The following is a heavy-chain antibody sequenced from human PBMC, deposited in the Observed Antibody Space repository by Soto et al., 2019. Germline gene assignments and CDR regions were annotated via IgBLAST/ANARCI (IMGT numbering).Heavy chain of an antibody. V-gene: IGHV4-4*02. CDR2: IYHSGST. D-gene: IGHD3-22*01. CDR3: ARGAPGYYDSSGYLVN. Sequence: QVQLQESGPGLVEPSGTLSLTCAVSGGSISSSNWWSWVRQSPGKGLEWIGEIYHSGSTNYNPSLKSRVTISLDKSKNQFSLKLSSVTAADTAVYYCARGAPGYYDSSGYLVNWGQGTLVTVSS. J-gene: IGHJ4*02. CDR1: GGSISSSNW.